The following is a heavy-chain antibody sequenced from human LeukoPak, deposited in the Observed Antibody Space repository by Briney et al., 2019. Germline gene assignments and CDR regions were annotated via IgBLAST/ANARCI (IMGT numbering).Heavy chain of an antibody. V-gene: IGHV4-39*01. CDR3: ARWNSGYYSLELHYFDY. J-gene: IGHJ4*02. D-gene: IGHD3-22*01. CDR2: IYYSGST. CDR1: GGSISSSTYY. Sequence: SETLSLTCTVSGGSISSSTYYWGWIRQPPGKGLEWIGSIYYSGSTYYNPSLKSRVTISVDTSKNQFSLKLSSVTAADTAMYYCARWNSGYYSLELHYFDYWGQGTLVTVSS.